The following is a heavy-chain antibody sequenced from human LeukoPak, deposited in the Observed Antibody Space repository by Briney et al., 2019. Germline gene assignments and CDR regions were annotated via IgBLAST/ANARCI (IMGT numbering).Heavy chain of an antibody. J-gene: IGHJ5*02. CDR3: ARDKGYCSSTSCHNWFDP. CDR2: MYDSGST. CDR1: GGSISSYY. Sequence: PSETLSLTCTVSGGSISSYYWSWIRQPPGKGLELIGYMYDSGSTNYNPSLKSRVTISVDTSKNQFSLKLSSVTAADTAVYYCARDKGYCSSTSCHNWFDPWGQGTLVTVSS. V-gene: IGHV4-59*01. D-gene: IGHD2-2*01.